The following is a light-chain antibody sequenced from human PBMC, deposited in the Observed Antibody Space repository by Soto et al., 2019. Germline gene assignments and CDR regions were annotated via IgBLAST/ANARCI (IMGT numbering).Light chain of an antibody. Sequence: QSALTQHPSVSGSAGQSITMSCTGTSGDIGSYNRVSWYQQHPGKAPKLIIYEVTDRPSGVSNRFSGSKSGNTASLTISGLQAEDEAEYYCSSYTNINTMAWVFGTGTKVTVL. V-gene: IGLV2-14*01. CDR3: SSYTNINTMAWV. CDR2: EVT. J-gene: IGLJ1*01. CDR1: SGDIGSYNR.